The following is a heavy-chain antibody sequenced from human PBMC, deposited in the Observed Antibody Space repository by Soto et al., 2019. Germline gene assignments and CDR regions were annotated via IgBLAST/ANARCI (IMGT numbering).Heavy chain of an antibody. Sequence: GGSLRLSCAASGFTFSSYAMSWVRQAPGKGLEWVSAISGRGGSTYYADSVKGRFTISRDNSKNTLYLQMNSLRAEDTAVYYCVKVWFGELAHFDYCGQGTLVTGSA. CDR1: GFTFSSYA. D-gene: IGHD3-10*01. CDR2: ISGRGGST. J-gene: IGHJ4*02. V-gene: IGHV3-23*01. CDR3: VKVWFGELAHFDY.